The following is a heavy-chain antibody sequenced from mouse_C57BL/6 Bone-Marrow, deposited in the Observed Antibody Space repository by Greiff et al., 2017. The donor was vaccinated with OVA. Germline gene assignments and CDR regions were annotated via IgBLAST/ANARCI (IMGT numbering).Heavy chain of an antibody. CDR1: GFTFSDYY. Sequence: EVQVVESEGGLVQPGSSMKLSCTASGFTFSDYYMAWVRPVPEKGLEWVANINYDGSSTYYLDSLKSRFIISRDNAKNILYLQMSSLKSEDTATYYCARAGYYAMDYWGQGTSVTVSS. J-gene: IGHJ4*01. D-gene: IGHD4-1*01. V-gene: IGHV5-16*01. CDR2: INYDGSST. CDR3: ARAGYYAMDY.